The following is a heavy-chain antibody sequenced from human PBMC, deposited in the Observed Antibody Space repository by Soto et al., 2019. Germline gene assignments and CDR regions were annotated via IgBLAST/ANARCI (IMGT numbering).Heavy chain of an antibody. V-gene: IGHV4-59*01. CDR2: FSYSGST. CDR1: GGSISTYY. D-gene: IGHD4-4*01. CDR3: ARVDYIPYYFDY. Sequence: PSETLSLTCTVSGGSISTYYWSWIRQPPGKGLEWIGYFSYSGSTSYNPSLKSRVTISVDTSKNQFSLKLSSVTAAVTAVYYCARVDYIPYYFDYWGQGTLVTVSS. J-gene: IGHJ4*01.